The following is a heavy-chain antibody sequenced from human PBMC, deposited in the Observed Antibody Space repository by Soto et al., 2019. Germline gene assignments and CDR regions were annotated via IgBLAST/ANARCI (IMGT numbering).Heavy chain of an antibody. CDR3: ARERNNYGDYLVGWFDP. CDR1: GGSISSYY. D-gene: IGHD4-17*01. CDR2: NYYSGST. V-gene: IGHV4-59*01. Sequence: SETLSLTCTVSGGSISSYYWSWIRQPPGKGLEWIGYNYYSGSTNYNPSLKSRVTISVDTSKNQFSLKLSSVTAADTAVYYCARERNNYGDYLVGWFDPWGQGTLVTVSS. J-gene: IGHJ5*02.